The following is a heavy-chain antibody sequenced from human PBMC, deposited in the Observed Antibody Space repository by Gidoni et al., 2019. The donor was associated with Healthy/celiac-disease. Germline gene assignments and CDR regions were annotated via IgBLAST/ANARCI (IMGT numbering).Heavy chain of an antibody. CDR1: GFTLSSYS. D-gene: IGHD5-12*01. J-gene: IGHJ1*01. CDR3: ASRRDGYNFPLSY. V-gene: IGHV3-21*01. Sequence: EVQLVESGGGLVKPGGSLRLSCEVSGFTLSSYSMNWVRQAPGKGLEWVSSISSSSSYIYYADSVKGRFTISRDNAKNSLYLQMNSLRAEDTAVYYCASRRDGYNFPLSYWGQGTLVTVSS. CDR2: ISSSSSYI.